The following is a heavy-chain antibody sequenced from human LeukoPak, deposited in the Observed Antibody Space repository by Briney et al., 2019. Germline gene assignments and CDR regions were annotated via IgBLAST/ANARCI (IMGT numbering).Heavy chain of an antibody. CDR1: GGSISSSSYY. V-gene: IGHV4-39*07. Sequence: SETLSLTCTVSGGSISSSSYYWGWIRQPSGKGLEWIGSIYYSGSTYYNPSLKSRVTISVDTSKNQFSLKLSSVTAADTAVYYCARGQERSYYDSSGYLKSAPYYFDYWGQGTLVTVSS. D-gene: IGHD3-22*01. CDR3: ARGQERSYYDSSGYLKSAPYYFDY. CDR2: IYYSGST. J-gene: IGHJ4*02.